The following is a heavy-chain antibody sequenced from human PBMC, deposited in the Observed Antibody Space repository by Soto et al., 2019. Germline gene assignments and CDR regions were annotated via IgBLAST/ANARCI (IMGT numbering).Heavy chain of an antibody. V-gene: IGHV4-39*01. CDR3: ARQNPTGTNEWDFDY. D-gene: IGHD1-7*01. J-gene: IGHJ4*02. CDR1: GGSISSSSYY. Sequence: PSETVSLTCTVSGGSISSSSYYLGWIGQPPGKGLEWIGSIYYSGSTYHNPSLKSRVTISVDTSKNQFSLKLSSVTAADTAVYYCARQNPTGTNEWDFDYWGQGTLVTVSS. CDR2: IYYSGST.